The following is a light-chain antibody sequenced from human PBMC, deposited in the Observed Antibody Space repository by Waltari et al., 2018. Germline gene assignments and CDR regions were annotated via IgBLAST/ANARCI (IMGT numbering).Light chain of an antibody. CDR1: QSVLYSSNHNNY. Sequence: DIVMTQSPDSLAVSLGERATINCKSSQSVLYSSNHNNYLAWYQQKPGQPPKLLFYWSSTRESGVPDRFSGSGSGTDFTLTISSLQAEDVAVYYCQQYYNTTYTFGQGTKLEIK. CDR2: WSS. J-gene: IGKJ2*01. V-gene: IGKV4-1*01. CDR3: QQYYNTTYT.